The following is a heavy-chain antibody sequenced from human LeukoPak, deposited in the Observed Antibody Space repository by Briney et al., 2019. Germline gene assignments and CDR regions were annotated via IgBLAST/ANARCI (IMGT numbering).Heavy chain of an antibody. Sequence: ASVKVSCKTSGYTLTSFYIHWVRQAPGQGLEWMGIINPSGGSTTYAQNFQGRVTMTRDTSTSTVYMELSSLRSDDTAVYYCASDWTGFDSSGLTDYWGQGTLVTVSS. J-gene: IGHJ4*02. D-gene: IGHD3-22*01. CDR3: ASDWTGFDSSGLTDY. CDR1: GYTLTSFY. CDR2: INPSGGST. V-gene: IGHV1-46*01.